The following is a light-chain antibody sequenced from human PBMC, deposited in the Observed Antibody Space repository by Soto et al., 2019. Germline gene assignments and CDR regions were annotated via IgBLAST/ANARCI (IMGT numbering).Light chain of an antibody. CDR3: QQYGNSPPGT. Sequence: VMTQSPATLSVLPVEGATISCLGSQSVSRYLAWYQQKPGQAPRLLIYGASNRATGIPDRFSGSGSGADFTLTISRLEPEDFAVYFCQQYGNSPPGTVGQGTRLETK. J-gene: IGKJ5*01. V-gene: IGKV3-20*01. CDR1: QSVSRY. CDR2: GAS.